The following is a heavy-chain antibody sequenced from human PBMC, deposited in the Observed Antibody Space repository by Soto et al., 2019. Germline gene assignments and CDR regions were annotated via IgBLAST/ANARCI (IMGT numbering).Heavy chain of an antibody. CDR3: ARQRIAAGQYYLDY. J-gene: IGHJ4*02. V-gene: IGHV4-61*01. CDR2: ILSSGST. CDR1: GGSVSSGSYY. Sequence: QVQLQESGPELVKPSETLSLTCTVSGGSVSSGSYYWTSIRQSPGKGLEWIGYILSSGSTAYNPPLKGSVTTSVDTSKNELSLKLRSVTAADTAVYYCARQRIAAGQYYLDYWGQGMLVTVSS. D-gene: IGHD6-13*01.